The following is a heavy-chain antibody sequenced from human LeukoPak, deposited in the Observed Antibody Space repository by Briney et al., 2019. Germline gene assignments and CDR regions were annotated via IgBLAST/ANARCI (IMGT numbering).Heavy chain of an antibody. V-gene: IGHV1-18*01. CDR3: ARGTHYYDSSGCDAFDI. Sequence: ASVKVSCKASGYTFTSYGISWVRQAPGQGLEWMGWISAYNGNTNYAQKLQGRVTMTTDTSTSTAYMELRSLRSDDTAVYYCARGTHYYDSSGCDAFDIWGQGTMVTVSS. J-gene: IGHJ3*02. CDR1: GYTFTSYG. D-gene: IGHD3-22*01. CDR2: ISAYNGNT.